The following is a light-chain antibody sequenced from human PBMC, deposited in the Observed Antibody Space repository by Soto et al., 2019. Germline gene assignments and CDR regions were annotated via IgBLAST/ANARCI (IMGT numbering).Light chain of an antibody. CDR1: QSVSST. CDR2: GAS. CDR3: QQYKNWPIT. Sequence: ERGMTQSQATLSVFPGGRATLSCRASQSVSSTLAWYQQKPGQAPRLLIYGASTRATGFPARFSGSGSGTEFTLTISSLQSEDFAGYYCQQYKNWPITFGGGTMVDIK. V-gene: IGKV3-15*01. J-gene: IGKJ4*01.